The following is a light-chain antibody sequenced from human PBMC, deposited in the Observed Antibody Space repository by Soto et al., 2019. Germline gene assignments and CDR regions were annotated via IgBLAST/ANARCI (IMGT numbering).Light chain of an antibody. CDR1: QSISSW. CDR3: QQYNSYSPT. Sequence: DIQMTQSPSTLSASVGDRVTITCRASQSISSWLAWYQQKPGKAPKFLIYDVSSLQSGVPSRFSGSGSGTEFTLTISSLQPDDFATYYCQQYNSYSPTFGQGTKVDIK. CDR2: DVS. J-gene: IGKJ1*01. V-gene: IGKV1-5*01.